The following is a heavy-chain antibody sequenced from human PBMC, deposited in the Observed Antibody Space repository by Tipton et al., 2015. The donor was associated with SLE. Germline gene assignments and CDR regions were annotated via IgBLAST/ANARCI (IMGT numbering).Heavy chain of an antibody. CDR1: GGSIYRSSKY. Sequence: LRLSCVVSGGSIYRSSKYWSWIRQSPGKGLEWFASIYYTGSSYYNPSLKSRVTISVDTSENQFSLELTSVSVADTAVYYCATGGAAARPWYFDYWGQGTLVTVSS. J-gene: IGHJ4*02. CDR3: ATGGAAARPWYFDY. CDR2: IYYTGSS. D-gene: IGHD6-6*01. V-gene: IGHV4-39*07.